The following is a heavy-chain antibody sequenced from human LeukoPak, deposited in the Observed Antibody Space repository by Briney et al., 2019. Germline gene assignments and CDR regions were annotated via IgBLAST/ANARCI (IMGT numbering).Heavy chain of an antibody. CDR1: GFTFSSYA. Sequence: GGSLRLSCAASGFTFSSYAMHWVRQAPGKGLEGVAVISYDGSNKYYADSVKGRFTISRDNSKNTLYLQMNSLRAEDTAVYYCARVLSPYDILTGYYIFYGMDVWGQETTVTVSS. CDR2: ISYDGSNK. D-gene: IGHD3-9*01. V-gene: IGHV3-30*04. J-gene: IGHJ6*02. CDR3: ARVLSPYDILTGYYIFYGMDV.